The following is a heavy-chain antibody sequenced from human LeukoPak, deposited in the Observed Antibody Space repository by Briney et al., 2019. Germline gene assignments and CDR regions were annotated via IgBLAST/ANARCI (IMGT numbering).Heavy chain of an antibody. V-gene: IGHV4-59*08. Sequence: TSETLSLTCTVSGASISDYYWSWIRQPPEKGLEWIGFGHYTGSSNYNPSLKSRVTTSVDTSKRQFSLKLISVTASDTAVYYCARHDNRGYYSLHYWGQGALVTVSS. D-gene: IGHD3-22*01. CDR3: ARHDNRGYYSLHY. CDR1: GASISDYY. J-gene: IGHJ4*02. CDR2: GHYTGSS.